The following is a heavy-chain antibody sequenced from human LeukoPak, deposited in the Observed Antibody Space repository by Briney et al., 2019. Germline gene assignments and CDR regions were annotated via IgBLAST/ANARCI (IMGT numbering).Heavy chain of an antibody. CDR1: GGSFSGYY. J-gene: IGHJ6*03. CDR3: ARSVAYDILTGSPMGYYYYYMDV. V-gene: IGHV4-59*10. Sequence: SETLSLTCAVYGGSFSGYYWSWIRQPPGKGLEWIGRIYISGSTNYNPSLKSRVTMSVDMSKNQFSLKLSSVTAADTAVYYCARSVAYDILTGSPMGYYYYYMDVWGKGTTVTVSS. CDR2: IYISGST. D-gene: IGHD3-9*01.